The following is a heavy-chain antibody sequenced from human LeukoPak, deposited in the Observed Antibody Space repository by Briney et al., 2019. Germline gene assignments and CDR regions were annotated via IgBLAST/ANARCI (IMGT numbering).Heavy chain of an antibody. Sequence: GGSLRLSCAVSGFTFSSYRMSWVRQAPGKGLEWVGRINSKTDGGTTDYAAPVKGRFTISRDDSKNTLYLQMNSLKTEDTAVYYCTTDPLYSNGNYYYGVDVWGQGTTVTVSS. D-gene: IGHD4-11*01. V-gene: IGHV3-15*01. CDR2: INSKTDGGTT. J-gene: IGHJ6*02. CDR3: TTDPLYSNGNYYYGVDV. CDR1: GFTFSSYR.